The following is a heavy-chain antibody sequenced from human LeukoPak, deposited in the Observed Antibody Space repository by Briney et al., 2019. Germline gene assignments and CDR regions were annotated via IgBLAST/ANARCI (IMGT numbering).Heavy chain of an antibody. CDR3: ARAYWSRFDY. CDR2: MNPDGSEN. Sequence: HPGGSLRLSCAVSGFTFRDYWMTWVRQAPGKGLEWVANMNPDGSENYYVDSVKGRFTISRDNAKTSLFLQMNSLRPEDTAVYYCARAYWSRFDYWGQGTLVTVSS. J-gene: IGHJ4*02. V-gene: IGHV3-7*01. D-gene: IGHD1-1*01. CDR1: GFTFRDYW.